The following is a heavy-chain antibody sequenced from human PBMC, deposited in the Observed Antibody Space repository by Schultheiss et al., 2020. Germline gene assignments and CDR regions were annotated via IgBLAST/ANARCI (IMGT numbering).Heavy chain of an antibody. Sequence: GGSLRLSCAASGFTFSSYGMHWVRQAPGKGLEWVAVISYDGSNKYYADSVKGRFTISRDNSKNTLYLQMNSLRAEDTAVYYCARGGYYYDSSGYYQEVDIWGQGTMVTVSS. CDR3: ARGGYYYDSSGYYQEVDI. D-gene: IGHD3-22*01. J-gene: IGHJ3*02. V-gene: IGHV3-30*03. CDR2: ISYDGSNK. CDR1: GFTFSSYG.